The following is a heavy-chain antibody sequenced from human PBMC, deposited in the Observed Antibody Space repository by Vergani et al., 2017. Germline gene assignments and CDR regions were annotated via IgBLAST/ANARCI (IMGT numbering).Heavy chain of an antibody. CDR2: IYYSGST. V-gene: IGHV4-39*07. CDR3: ANIAYCGGDCYSSTAFDI. Sequence: QVQLQQWGAGLLKPSETLSLTCTVSGGSISSSSYYWGWIRQPPGKGLEWIGSIYYSGSTYYNPSLKSRVTISVDTSKNQFSLKLSSVTAADTAVYYCANIAYCGGDCYSSTAFDIWGQGTMVTVSS. J-gene: IGHJ3*02. D-gene: IGHD2-21*02. CDR1: GGSISSSSYY.